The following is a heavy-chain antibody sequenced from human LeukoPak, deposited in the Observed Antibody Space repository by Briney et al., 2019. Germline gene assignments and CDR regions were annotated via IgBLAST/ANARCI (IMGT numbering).Heavy chain of an antibody. CDR2: TYYTGST. CDR3: ARDLRSVAGTYYYYGMDV. Sequence: SETLSLTCAVSGGSISSYYWSWIRQPPGKGLEWIGYTYYTGSTNYNPSLKSRVTISVDTSKSQFSLKLNSVTAADTAVYYCARDLRSVAGTYYYYGMDVWGQGTTVTVSS. D-gene: IGHD6-19*01. CDR1: GGSISSYY. J-gene: IGHJ6*02. V-gene: IGHV4-59*01.